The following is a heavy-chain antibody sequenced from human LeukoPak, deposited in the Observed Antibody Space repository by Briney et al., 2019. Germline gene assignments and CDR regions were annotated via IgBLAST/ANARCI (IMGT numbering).Heavy chain of an antibody. V-gene: IGHV3-21*01. CDR2: ISSGSGHI. D-gene: IGHD6-19*01. CDR3: ARFLTVAVVPQRVDC. Sequence: GGSLRLSCAASGFNFDSYTMTWVRQAPGKGLEWVSSISSGSGHIYYADSMKGRFTISRDNAKSSLYLQMNSLRAEDTAVYYCARFLTVAVVPQRVDCWGQGTLVTVS. J-gene: IGHJ4*02. CDR1: GFNFDSYT.